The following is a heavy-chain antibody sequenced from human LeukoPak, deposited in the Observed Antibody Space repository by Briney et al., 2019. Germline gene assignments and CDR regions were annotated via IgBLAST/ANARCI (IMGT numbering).Heavy chain of an antibody. D-gene: IGHD2-2*01. CDR1: GGSISSYY. CDR2: IYYSGST. Sequence: PSETLSLTCTVSGGSISSYYWSWIRQPPGKGLEWIGYIYYSGSTNYNPSLKSRVTISVDTSKNQFSLKLSSVTAADTAVYYCARAPYCSSTSCYFTPRYAFDIWGQGTMVTVSS. CDR3: ARAPYCSSTSCYFTPRYAFDI. V-gene: IGHV4-59*01. J-gene: IGHJ3*02.